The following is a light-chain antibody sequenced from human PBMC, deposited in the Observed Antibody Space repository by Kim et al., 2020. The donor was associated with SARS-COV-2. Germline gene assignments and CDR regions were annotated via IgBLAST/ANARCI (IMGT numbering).Light chain of an antibody. J-gene: IGKJ1*01. CDR3: QQYNSYPWT. V-gene: IGKV1-5*03. Sequence: VSVGDRVTITCRASQSISSWLAWYQQKPGKAPKLLITKASILEGGVPSRFSGSGSGTEFTLTISSLQPDDFATYYCQQYNSYPWTFGQGTKVDIK. CDR2: KAS. CDR1: QSISSW.